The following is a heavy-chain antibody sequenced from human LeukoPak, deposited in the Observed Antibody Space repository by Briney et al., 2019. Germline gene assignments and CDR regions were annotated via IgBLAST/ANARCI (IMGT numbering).Heavy chain of an antibody. V-gene: IGHV3-30*02. Sequence: GGSLRLSCAASGFTFSSYGVHWVRQAPGKGLEWVAFIRYDGSNKYYADSVKGRFTISRDNSKNTLYLQMNSLRAEDTAVYYCARDRSSSRDLDYWGQGTLVTVSS. CDR1: GFTFSSYG. CDR3: ARDRSSSRDLDY. D-gene: IGHD6-13*01. CDR2: IRYDGSNK. J-gene: IGHJ4*02.